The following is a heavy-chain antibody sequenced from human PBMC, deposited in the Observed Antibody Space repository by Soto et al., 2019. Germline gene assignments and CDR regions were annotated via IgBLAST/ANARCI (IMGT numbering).Heavy chain of an antibody. Sequence: EVQVVGSGGGLVKPGGSLRLSCAVSGFTFSTYNMNWVRQAPGKGLQWVSSISSSSSYIYYADSVKGRFTISRDNAKNSLYLQMNSLRVEDTAVYYCSRYYDSLTGYNYWGQGTLVIVSS. CDR3: SRYYDSLTGYNY. D-gene: IGHD3-9*01. V-gene: IGHV3-21*01. J-gene: IGHJ4*02. CDR1: GFTFSTYN. CDR2: ISSSSSYI.